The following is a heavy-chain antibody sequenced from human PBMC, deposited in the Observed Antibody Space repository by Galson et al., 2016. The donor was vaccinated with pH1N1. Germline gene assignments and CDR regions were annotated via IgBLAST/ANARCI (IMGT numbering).Heavy chain of an antibody. CDR3: GGSKGGALDI. D-gene: IGHD4-11*01. J-gene: IGHJ3*02. Sequence: SVKVSCKASGYTFTLYYFHWVRQAPGQGLEWLGIIDPGSGGTNYNQKFQGRVTMTRDTSTNTVYVELSTLISEDTAMYYCGGSKGGALDIWGQGTKVIVSS. CDR2: IDPGSGGT. V-gene: IGHV1-46*01. CDR1: GYTFTLYY.